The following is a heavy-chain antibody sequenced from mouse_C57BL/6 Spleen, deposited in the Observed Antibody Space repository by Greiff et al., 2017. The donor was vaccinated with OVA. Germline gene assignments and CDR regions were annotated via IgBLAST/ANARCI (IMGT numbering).Heavy chain of an antibody. Sequence: VQLQQSGPGLVKPSQSLSLTCSVTGYSITSGYYWNWIRQFPGNKLEWMGYISYDGSNNYNPSLKNRISITRDTSKNQFFLKLNSVTTEDTATYYCARETGYYFDYWGQGTTLTVSS. V-gene: IGHV3-6*01. J-gene: IGHJ2*01. D-gene: IGHD4-1*01. CDR1: GYSITSGYY. CDR3: ARETGYYFDY. CDR2: ISYDGSN.